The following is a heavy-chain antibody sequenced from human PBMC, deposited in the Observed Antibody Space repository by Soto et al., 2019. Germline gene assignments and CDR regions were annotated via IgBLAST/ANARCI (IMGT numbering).Heavy chain of an antibody. CDR1: GYTFTNYD. D-gene: IGHD1-26*01. CDR2: MNPDSANT. J-gene: IGHJ4*02. V-gene: IGHV1-8*01. Sequence: QVQLVQSGAEVKQPGASVKVSCRASGYTFTNYDISWVRQAPGQGLEWMGWMNPDSANTGYTQKFQGRVTMTRDTSINTAYMELHSLTSEDTAVYYCARAIRDQLLSDYWGQGTLVTVSS. CDR3: ARAIRDQLLSDY.